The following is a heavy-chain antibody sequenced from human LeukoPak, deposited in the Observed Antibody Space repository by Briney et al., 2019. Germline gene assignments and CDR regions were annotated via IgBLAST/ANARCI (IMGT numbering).Heavy chain of an antibody. V-gene: IGHV4-59*01. Sequence: SETLSLTCTVSGGSISSYYWSWIRQPPGKGLEWIGYIYYSGSTNYNPSLKSRVTISVDTSKNQFSLKLSSVTAADTAVYYCARIGQGDSGSLPYYYYYYYMDVWGKGTTVTVSS. CDR3: ARIGQGDSGSLPYYYYYYYMDV. CDR1: GGSISSYY. CDR2: IYYSGST. J-gene: IGHJ6*03. D-gene: IGHD3-10*01.